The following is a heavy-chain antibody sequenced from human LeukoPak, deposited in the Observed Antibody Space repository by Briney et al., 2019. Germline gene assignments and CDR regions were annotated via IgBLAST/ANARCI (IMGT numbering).Heavy chain of an antibody. CDR2: IRYDGSNK. V-gene: IGHV3-30*02. CDR3: AKQGLPGGSGRWYFDY. D-gene: IGHD6-19*01. J-gene: IGHJ4*02. CDR1: GFTFSSYG. Sequence: GGSLRLSCAASGFTFSSYGMHWVRQAPGKGLEWVAFIRYDGSNKYYADSVKGRFTISRDNSKNTLYLQTNSLRAEDTAVYYCAKQGLPGGSGRWYFDYWGQGTLVTVSS.